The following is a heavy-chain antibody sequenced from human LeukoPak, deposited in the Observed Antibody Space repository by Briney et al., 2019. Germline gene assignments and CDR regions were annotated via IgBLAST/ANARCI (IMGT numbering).Heavy chain of an antibody. J-gene: IGHJ4*02. CDR3: ARDPGPIGSYDGRVYLDS. V-gene: IGHV3-30-3*01. CDR2: ISYDGSNK. CDR1: GFTFSSYA. D-gene: IGHD3-22*01. Sequence: GGSLRLSCAASGFTFSSYAMHWVRQAPGKGLEWVAVISYDGSNKYYADSVKGRFTISRDNSKNTLYLQMNSLRAEDRAVYYLARDPGPIGSYDGRVYLDSGGQGPRVTV.